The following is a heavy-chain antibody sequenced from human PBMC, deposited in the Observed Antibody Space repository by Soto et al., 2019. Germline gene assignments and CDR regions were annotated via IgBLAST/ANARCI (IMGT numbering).Heavy chain of an antibody. CDR1: GYIFIAYG. Sequence: GSSVKVSCKASGYIFIAYGISWVRQAPGQGLEWMGRISPYNGNTNYAQNLQGRVTMTTDTSTSKAYMELRSLRSDDTAVYYCVRALDGSGSYYTDHWG. CDR2: ISPYNGNT. V-gene: IGHV1-18*01. CDR3: VRALDGSGSYYTDH. J-gene: IGHJ4*01. D-gene: IGHD3-10*01.